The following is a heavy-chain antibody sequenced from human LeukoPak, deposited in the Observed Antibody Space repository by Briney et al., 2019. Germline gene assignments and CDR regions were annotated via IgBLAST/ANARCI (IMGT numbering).Heavy chain of an antibody. D-gene: IGHD1-14*01. Sequence: GGSLRLSCAASGFTLSSYLMSWVRQAPGRGLEWVANINKDGSEETYLDSVKGRFTVSRDNAKNSLFLQVNSLRGDDTAVYYCARSNPNRNALDLWGQGTMVTISS. CDR2: INKDGSEE. V-gene: IGHV3-7*01. CDR1: GFTLSSYL. J-gene: IGHJ3*01. CDR3: ARSNPNRNALDL.